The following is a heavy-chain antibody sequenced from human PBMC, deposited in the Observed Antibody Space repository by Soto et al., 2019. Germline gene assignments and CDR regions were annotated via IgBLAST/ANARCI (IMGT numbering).Heavy chain of an antibody. V-gene: IGHV3-30*18. CDR2: ISYDGSNK. Sequence: AGSLRLSCAASGFTFSSYGMHWVRQAPGKGLEWVAVISYDGSNKYYADSVKGRFTISRDNSENTLYLQMNSLRAEDTAVYYCANTNDYDILTGYSDYYFDYWGQGTLVTVSS. CDR3: ANTNDYDILTGYSDYYFDY. D-gene: IGHD3-9*01. CDR1: GFTFSSYG. J-gene: IGHJ4*02.